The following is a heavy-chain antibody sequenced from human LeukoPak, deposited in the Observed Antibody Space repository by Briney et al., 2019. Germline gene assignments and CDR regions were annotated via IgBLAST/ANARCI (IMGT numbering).Heavy chain of an antibody. J-gene: IGHJ4*02. CDR2: IYPGDSDA. CDR1: GYIYW. Sequence: GESLKISCQALGYIYWIGWVRQLPGKGLEWIGIIYPGDSDARYSPSFQGQVTISADKSISTAYLQWSSLKASDTAIYYCARPHYGDHGRLLWGQGTQVTVSS. D-gene: IGHD4-17*01. V-gene: IGHV5-51*01. CDR3: ARPHYGDHGRLL.